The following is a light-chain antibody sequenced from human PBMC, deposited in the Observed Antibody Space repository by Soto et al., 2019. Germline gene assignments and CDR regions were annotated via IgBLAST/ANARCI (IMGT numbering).Light chain of an antibody. Sequence: QSALTQPPSASGSPGQSVTISCTGTNSDVGTYNYVSWYQQHPGKAPKLMISEVSKRPSGVPDRFSGSKSGNTASLTVSGLQAEDEAHYYCSSYAGSIVVLGGGTKVTVL. V-gene: IGLV2-8*01. CDR2: EVS. J-gene: IGLJ2*01. CDR3: SSYAGSIVV. CDR1: NSDVGTYNY.